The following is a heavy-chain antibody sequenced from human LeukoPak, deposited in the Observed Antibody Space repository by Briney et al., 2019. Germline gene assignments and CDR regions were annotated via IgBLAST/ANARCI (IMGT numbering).Heavy chain of an antibody. J-gene: IGHJ4*02. V-gene: IGHV3-23*01. CDR1: GFTFSSYA. D-gene: IGHD3-22*01. Sequence: GGSLILSCAASGFTFSSYAMSWVRQAPGKGLEWVSAISGSGGSTYYADSVKGRFTISRDNSKNTLYLQMNSLRAEDTAVYYCAKAPRDMIVVVSPLDYWGQGTLVTVSS. CDR2: ISGSGGST. CDR3: AKAPRDMIVVVSPLDY.